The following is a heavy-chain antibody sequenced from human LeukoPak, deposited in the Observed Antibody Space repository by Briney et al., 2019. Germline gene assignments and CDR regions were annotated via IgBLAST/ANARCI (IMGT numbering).Heavy chain of an antibody. CDR2: ISSSGSTI. J-gene: IGHJ4*02. Sequence: GGSLRLSCAASGFTFSDYYMSWIRQAPGKGLEWVSYISSSGSTIYYADSVKGRFTISRDNAKSSVYLQMNSLRVDDTAVYYCARDKSQIEYWGQGILVTVSS. CDR3: ARDKSQIEY. CDR1: GFTFSDYY. V-gene: IGHV3-11*01.